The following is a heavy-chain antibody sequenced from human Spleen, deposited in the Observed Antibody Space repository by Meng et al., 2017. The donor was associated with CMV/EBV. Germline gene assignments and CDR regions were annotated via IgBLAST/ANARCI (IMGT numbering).Heavy chain of an antibody. D-gene: IGHD6-6*01. CDR2: IKQDGSEK. J-gene: IGHJ6*02. V-gene: IGHV3-7*03. Sequence: GESLKISCAASGFTFSSYTLNWVRQPPGKGLEWVANIKQDGSEKYYVDSVKGRFTISRDNAKNSLYLQVNSLRAEDMTVYYCVRVGGGIAARPDYYYGMDVWGQGTTVTVSS. CDR3: VRVGGGIAARPDYYYGMDV. CDR1: GFTFSSYT.